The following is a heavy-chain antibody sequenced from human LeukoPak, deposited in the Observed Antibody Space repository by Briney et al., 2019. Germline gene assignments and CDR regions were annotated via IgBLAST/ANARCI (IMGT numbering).Heavy chain of an antibody. D-gene: IGHD6-19*01. Sequence: PSETLSLTCTVSGGSISSYYWSWIRQPPGKGLEWIGYIYYTGSTNYNPSLKSRVTISVDTSKNQFSLKLSSVTAADTAVYYCARTPPGAGTRGDYWGQGTLVTVSS. V-gene: IGHV4-59*01. CDR3: ARTPPGAGTRGDY. CDR2: IYYTGST. J-gene: IGHJ4*02. CDR1: GGSISSYY.